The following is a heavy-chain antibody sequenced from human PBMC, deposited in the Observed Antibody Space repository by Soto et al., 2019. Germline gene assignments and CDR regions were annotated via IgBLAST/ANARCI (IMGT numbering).Heavy chain of an antibody. D-gene: IGHD3-3*01. Sequence: EVQLLESGGGLVQPGGSLRLSCAASGFTFSSYAMSWVRQAPGKGLEWGSAISGSGGSTYYADSEKGRFTISRDNSKNTLYLQMNSLRAEDTAVYYCGGRGYDFWSGYYFDYWGQGTLVTVSS. CDR2: ISGSGGST. V-gene: IGHV3-23*01. J-gene: IGHJ4*02. CDR3: GGRGYDFWSGYYFDY. CDR1: GFTFSSYA.